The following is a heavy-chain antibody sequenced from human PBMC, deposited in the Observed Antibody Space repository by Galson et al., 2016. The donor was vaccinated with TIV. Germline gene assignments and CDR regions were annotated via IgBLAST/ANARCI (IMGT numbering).Heavy chain of an antibody. CDR2: INPDSGDT. D-gene: IGHD3-9*01. J-gene: IGHJ3*01. CDR1: GYIFTAYY. CDR3: ARVRLTCSDKCSYAFDV. V-gene: IGHV1-2*02. Sequence: SVKVSCKASGYIFTAYYVHWVRQAPGQGLEWMGWINPDSGDTDYSQTFQGRVAMTRDTSINTAYLELSGVMSGDTALYYCARVRLTCSDKCSYAFDVWGQGTMVTVSS.